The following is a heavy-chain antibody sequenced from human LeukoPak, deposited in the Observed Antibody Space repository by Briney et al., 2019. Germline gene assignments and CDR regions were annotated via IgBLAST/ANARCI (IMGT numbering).Heavy chain of an antibody. V-gene: IGHV4-4*02. CDR3: ARAPGYYLSYFDY. CDR1: GGSISSSNW. D-gene: IGHD3-22*01. CDR2: IYHSGST. J-gene: IGHJ4*02. Sequence: PSGTLSLTCAVSGGSISSSNWWSWVRQPPGKGLEWIGEIYHSGSTNYNPSLKSRVTISVDKSKNQFSLKLSSVTAADTAVYYCARAPGYYLSYFDYWGQGTLVTVSS.